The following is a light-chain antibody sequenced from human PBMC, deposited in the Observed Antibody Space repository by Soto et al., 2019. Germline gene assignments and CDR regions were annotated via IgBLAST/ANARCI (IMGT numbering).Light chain of an antibody. V-gene: IGKV1-5*01. J-gene: IGKJ1*01. CDR1: QSINRW. CDR2: DVY. CDR3: LQYNSYSWS. Sequence: IQWTQSPSSLSASVGDRAAITGMASQSINRWLAWYQQKPGKAAKLLIYDVYSLESGVPSRFSGSGSGSEFTITISSLQPDDFATYFCLQYNSYSWSFGPGTKVDIK.